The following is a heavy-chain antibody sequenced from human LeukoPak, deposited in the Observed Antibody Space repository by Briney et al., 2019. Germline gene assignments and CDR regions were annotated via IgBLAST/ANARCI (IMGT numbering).Heavy chain of an antibody. CDR3: ARVENYYDSSGYYPNHYFDY. CDR1: GYTFTGYY. Sequence: GASVKVSCKASGYTFTGYYMHWVRQAPGQGLEWMGWINPNSGGTNYAQKFQGRVTMTRDTSISTAYMELSRLRSDDTAVYYCARVENYYDSSGYYPNHYFDYWGQGTLVTVSS. D-gene: IGHD3-22*01. V-gene: IGHV1-2*02. CDR2: INPNSGGT. J-gene: IGHJ4*02.